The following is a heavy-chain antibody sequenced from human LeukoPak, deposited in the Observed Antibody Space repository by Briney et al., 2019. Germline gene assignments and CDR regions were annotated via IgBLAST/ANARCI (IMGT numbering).Heavy chain of an antibody. CDR1: GDSVSSNSAA. CDR2: TYYRSKWYN. D-gene: IGHD3-3*01. V-gene: IGHV6-1*01. CDR3: AREPYYDFWSGYLNY. Sequence: SQTLSLTCAISGDSVSSNSAAWNWIRQSPSRGLEWLGRTYYRSKWYNDYAVSVKSRITINPDTSKDQFSLQLNSVTPEDTAVYYCAREPYYDFWSGYLNYWGQGTLVTVSS. J-gene: IGHJ4*02.